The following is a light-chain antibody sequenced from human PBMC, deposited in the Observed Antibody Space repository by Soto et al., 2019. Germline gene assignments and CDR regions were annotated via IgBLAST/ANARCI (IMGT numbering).Light chain of an antibody. J-gene: IGKJ5*01. CDR2: DAS. V-gene: IGKV3-11*01. CDR1: RSVSSF. CDR3: QQRANWPSIS. Sequence: DIVLSQSPATLSLSPGEGATLSCRASRSVSSFLAWYQQKPGQAPRLVIYDASNRATGVPARFSGSGSGTDFTLTISRLEPEDFPIYYCQQRANWPSISFGQGTRLDIK.